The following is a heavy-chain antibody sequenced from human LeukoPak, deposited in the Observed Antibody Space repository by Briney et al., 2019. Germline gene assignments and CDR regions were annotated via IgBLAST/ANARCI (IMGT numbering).Heavy chain of an antibody. J-gene: IGHJ5*02. CDR2: ISSSSSYI. V-gene: IGHV3-21*01. D-gene: IGHD3-3*01. CDR3: ARGDPYYDFWSGYRNNWFDP. Sequence: GGSLRLCCAASGFTFSSYSMNWVRQAPGKGLEWVSSISSSSSYIYYADSVKGRFTISRDNAKNSLYLQMNSLRAEDTAVYYCARGDPYYDFWSGYRNNWFDPWGQGTLVTVSS. CDR1: GFTFSSYS.